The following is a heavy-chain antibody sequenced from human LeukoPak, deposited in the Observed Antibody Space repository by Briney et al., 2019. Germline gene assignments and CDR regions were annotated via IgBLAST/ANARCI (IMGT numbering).Heavy chain of an antibody. CDR3: ARFRSGGWYYFDS. CDR2: LYASGSA. D-gene: IGHD6-19*01. V-gene: IGHV4-61*01. Sequence: PSETLSLTCSVSGASVTNPTYFQWSWIRRPPGKGLEVIGSLYASGSAKLNPSLESRLSMSLDPSTSQFFLKLSSVTAEDSALYYYARFRSGGWYYFDSWGRGTLVTVSS. CDR1: GASVTNPTYF. J-gene: IGHJ4*02.